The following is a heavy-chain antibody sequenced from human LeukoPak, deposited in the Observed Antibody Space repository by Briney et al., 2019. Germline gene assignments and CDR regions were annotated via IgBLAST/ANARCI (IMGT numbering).Heavy chain of an antibody. D-gene: IGHD1-26*01. V-gene: IGHV3-23*01. J-gene: IGHJ4*02. Sequence: GGSLRLSCAASGFTFSSYAMSWVRQAPGKGLEWVSAISGSGGSTYYADSVKGRFTISRDNSKNTLYLQMNSLRAEDTAVYYCAKLPSAYSGSYYVDYWGQGTLVTVSS. CDR3: AKLPSAYSGSYYVDY. CDR1: GFTFSSYA. CDR2: ISGSGGST.